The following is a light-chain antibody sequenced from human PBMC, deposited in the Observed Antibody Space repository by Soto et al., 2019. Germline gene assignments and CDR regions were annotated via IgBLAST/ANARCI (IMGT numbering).Light chain of an antibody. J-gene: IGLJ1*01. CDR2: EVS. Sequence: QSALTHPASVSGAPGQSITISCTGTSSDVGSYNLVSWYQQHPGKAPKLMIYEVSKRPSGVSKRFSGSKSGNTAALTISGLQAEDEADYYCCSYAGSSTLYVFGTGTKLTVL. CDR3: CSYAGSSTLYV. CDR1: SSDVGSYNL. V-gene: IGLV2-23*02.